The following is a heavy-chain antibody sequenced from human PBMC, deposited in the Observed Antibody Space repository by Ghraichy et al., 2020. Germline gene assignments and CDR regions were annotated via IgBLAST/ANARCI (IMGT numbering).Heavy chain of an antibody. Sequence: GESLNISCAASGFTFSSYAMSWVRQAPGKGLEWVSAISGSGGSTYYADSVKGRFTISRDNSKNTLYLQMNSLRAEDTAVYYCAKDLFPYWDYYDSSGNDDAFDIWGQGTMVTVSS. J-gene: IGHJ3*02. V-gene: IGHV3-23*01. D-gene: IGHD3-22*01. CDR1: GFTFSSYA. CDR3: AKDLFPYWDYYDSSGNDDAFDI. CDR2: ISGSGGST.